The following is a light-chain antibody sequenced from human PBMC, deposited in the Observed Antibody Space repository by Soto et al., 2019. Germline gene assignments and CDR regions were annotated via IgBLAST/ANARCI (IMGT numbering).Light chain of an antibody. Sequence: QSVLTQPASVSGSPGQSSTISCTGTSSDVVSYNLVSWYQQHPGKAPKLRIYEGSKRRSGVSNRFSGSKSGNTASLRISGLQAEDEADYYCCSYAGSSTDVVFGGGTKLPV. CDR2: EGS. J-gene: IGLJ2*01. V-gene: IGLV2-23*01. CDR3: CSYAGSSTDVV. CDR1: SSDVVSYNL.